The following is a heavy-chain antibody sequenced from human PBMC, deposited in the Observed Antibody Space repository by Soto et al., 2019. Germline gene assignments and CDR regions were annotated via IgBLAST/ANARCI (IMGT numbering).Heavy chain of an antibody. CDR1: GYTFTGYY. Sequence: ASVKVSCKASGYTFTGYYMHWVRQAPGQGLEWMGWINPNSGGTNYAQKFQGRVTMTRDTSISTAYMELSRLRSDDTAVYYCARVGTTGTTAAFDIWGQGTMVTVSS. J-gene: IGHJ3*02. V-gene: IGHV1-2*02. CDR2: INPNSGGT. D-gene: IGHD1-1*01. CDR3: ARVGTTGTTAAFDI.